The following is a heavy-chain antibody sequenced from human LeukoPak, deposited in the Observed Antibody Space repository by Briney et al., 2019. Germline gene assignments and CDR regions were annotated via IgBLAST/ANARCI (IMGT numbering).Heavy chain of an antibody. Sequence: PGGSLRLSCAASGFTFSSYGMSWVRRAPGKGLEWVSAVSSSGGTTYYADSVKGRFTISRDNAKNSLYLQMNSLRAEDTAVYYCATAMVRGVIGDDYWGQGTLVTVSS. CDR1: GFTFSSYG. D-gene: IGHD3-10*01. J-gene: IGHJ4*02. CDR2: VSSSGGTT. V-gene: IGHV3-21*01. CDR3: ATAMVRGVIGDDY.